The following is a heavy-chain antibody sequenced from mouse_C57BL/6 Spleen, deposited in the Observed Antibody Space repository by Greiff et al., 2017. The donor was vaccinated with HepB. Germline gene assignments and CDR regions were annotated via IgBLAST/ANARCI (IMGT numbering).Heavy chain of an antibody. CDR3: ARGHITSWYFDV. J-gene: IGHJ1*03. D-gene: IGHD1-1*01. Sequence: VQLQQSGPELVKPGASVKISCKASGYTFTDYYMNWVKQSHGKSLEWIGDINPNNGGTSYNQKFKGKATLTVDKSSSTAYMELRSLTSEDSAVYYCARGHITSWYFDVWGTGTTVTVSS. V-gene: IGHV1-26*01. CDR2: INPNNGGT. CDR1: GYTFTDYY.